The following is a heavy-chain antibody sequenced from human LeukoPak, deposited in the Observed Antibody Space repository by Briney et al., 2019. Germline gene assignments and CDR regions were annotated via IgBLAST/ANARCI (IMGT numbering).Heavy chain of an antibody. CDR3: SKSGSRDWDYFDY. J-gene: IGHJ4*02. CDR2: IRAEGHRT. D-gene: IGHD6-19*01. Sequence: GGSLRLSCRASGFSFTTYSMNWVRQAPGKGLEWVSVIRAEGHRTYYADSVKGRFTISRANSKSTLFLQMNCLRAEDTAVYYCSKSGSRDWDYFDYWGQGTLVTASS. CDR1: GFSFTTYS. V-gene: IGHV3-23*01.